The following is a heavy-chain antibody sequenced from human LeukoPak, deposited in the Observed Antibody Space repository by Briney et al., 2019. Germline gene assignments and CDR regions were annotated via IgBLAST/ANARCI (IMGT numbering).Heavy chain of an antibody. Sequence: SETLSLTCAVYGGSFSGYYWSWIRQPPGKGLEWIGEINHSGSTYYNPSLKSRVTISVDTSKNQFSLKLSSVTAADTAVYYCASRPGPRSSAFDIWGQGTMVTVSS. J-gene: IGHJ3*02. CDR2: INHSGST. CDR3: ASRPGPRSSAFDI. CDR1: GGSFSGYY. V-gene: IGHV4-34*01.